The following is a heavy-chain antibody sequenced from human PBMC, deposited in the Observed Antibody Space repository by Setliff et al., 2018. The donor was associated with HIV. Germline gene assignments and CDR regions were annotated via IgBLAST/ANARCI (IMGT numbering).Heavy chain of an antibody. J-gene: IGHJ1*01. Sequence: GGSLRLSCAASGLNLTRCDMHWVRQAPGKGLDWLAVLWFDGKNRKYAAPVKGRFTISRDDSKDTLYLQMNNMKSEDTAMYYCSTGPLFGHWGQGALVTVSS. CDR2: LWFDGKNR. V-gene: IGHV3-33*04. CDR3: STGPLFGH. D-gene: IGHD3-16*01. CDR1: GLNLTRCD.